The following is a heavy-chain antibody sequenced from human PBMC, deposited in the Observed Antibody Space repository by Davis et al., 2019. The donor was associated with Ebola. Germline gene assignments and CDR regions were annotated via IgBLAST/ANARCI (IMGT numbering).Heavy chain of an antibody. V-gene: IGHV3-30*18. CDR1: GFTFRSYG. Sequence: LSLTCAGFGFTFRSYGIQWVRQTPGKGLEWVAVISPDGNNQHYADSVKGRFTVSRDNSESTLYLQMSSLRTEDTAVYFCAKTRSDWWNDALDLWGQGTKVTVSS. J-gene: IGHJ3*01. CDR3: AKTRSDWWNDALDL. CDR2: ISPDGNNQ. D-gene: IGHD6-19*01.